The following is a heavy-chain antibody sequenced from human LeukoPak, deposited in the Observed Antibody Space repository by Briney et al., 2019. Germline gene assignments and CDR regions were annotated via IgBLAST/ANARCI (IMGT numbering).Heavy chain of an antibody. CDR1: GFTFSGSA. CDR2: IRSKANSYAT. D-gene: IGHD3-10*01. CDR3: TRTRWINTMVRGGRYYYYGMDV. Sequence: PGGSLRLSCAASGFTFSGSAMHWVRQASGKGLEWVGRIRSKANSYATAYAASVKGRFTIPRDDSKNTAYLQMNNLKTEDTAVYYCTRTRWINTMVRGGRYYYYGMDVWGQGTTVTVSS. J-gene: IGHJ6*02. V-gene: IGHV3-73*01.